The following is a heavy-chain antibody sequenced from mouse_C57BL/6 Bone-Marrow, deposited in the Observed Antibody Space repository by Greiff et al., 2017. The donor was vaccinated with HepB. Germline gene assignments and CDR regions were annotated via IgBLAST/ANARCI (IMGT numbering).Heavy chain of an antibody. CDR3: ARSGDYDAMDY. CDR2: IYPGSGST. D-gene: IGHD3-1*01. Sequence: VQLQQPGAELVKPGASVKMSCKASGYTFTSYWITWVKQRPGQGLEWIGDIYPGSGSTNYNEKFKSKATLTVDTSSSTAYMQLSTLTSEDSAVYYCARSGDYDAMDYWGQGTSVTVSS. V-gene: IGHV1-55*01. CDR1: GYTFTSYW. J-gene: IGHJ4*01.